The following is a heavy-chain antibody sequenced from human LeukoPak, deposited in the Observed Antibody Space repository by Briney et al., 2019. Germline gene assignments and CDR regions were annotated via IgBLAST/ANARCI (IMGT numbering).Heavy chain of an antibody. CDR3: ARDDPAGPTHYGARLDY. Sequence: GGSLRLSCAASGFTFNNYYRNWIPEAQGTGLDCLSYISMKGCNVSHSDSAKGGFSISRDNAKNYMYLQMNSLRAEDTAVYYCARDDPAGPTHYGARLDYWGQGTLVTVSS. D-gene: IGHD4-17*01. CDR2: ISMKGCNV. V-gene: IGHV3-11*04. J-gene: IGHJ4*02. CDR1: GFTFNNYY.